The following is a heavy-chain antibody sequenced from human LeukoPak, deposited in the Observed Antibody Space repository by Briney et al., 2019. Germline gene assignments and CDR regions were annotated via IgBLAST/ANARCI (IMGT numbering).Heavy chain of an antibody. V-gene: IGHV1-2*04. CDR2: INPNSSGT. J-gene: IGHJ6*02. Sequence: ASVKVSCKASGYTFTGYYMHWVRQAPGQGLEWMGWINPNSSGTNYAQKFQGWVTMTRDTSISTAYMELSRLRSDDTAVYYCARAGSDYVRPSAYYYYGMDVWGQGTTVTVSS. CDR1: GYTFTGYY. CDR3: ARAGSDYVRPSAYYYYGMDV. D-gene: IGHD4-17*01.